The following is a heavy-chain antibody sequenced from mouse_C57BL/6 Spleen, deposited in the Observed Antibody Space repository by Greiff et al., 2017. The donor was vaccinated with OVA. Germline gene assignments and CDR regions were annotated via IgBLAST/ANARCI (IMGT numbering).Heavy chain of an antibody. CDR3: TTIWDGFAY. D-gene: IGHD4-1*01. CDR1: GYTFTDYE. J-gene: IGHJ3*01. V-gene: IGHV1-15*01. CDR2: IDPETGGT. Sequence: QVQLKESGAELVRPGASVTLSCKASGYTFTDYEMHWVKQTPVHGLEWIGAIDPETGGTAYNQKFKGKAILTADKSSSTAYMELSSLTSEDSAVYYCTTIWDGFAYWGQGTLVTVSA.